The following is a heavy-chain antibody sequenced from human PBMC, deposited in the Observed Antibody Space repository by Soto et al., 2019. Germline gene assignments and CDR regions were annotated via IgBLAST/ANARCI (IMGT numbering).Heavy chain of an antibody. D-gene: IGHD6-13*01. CDR3: ARDQGLAPAGSFDYGMDV. CDR2: IYHSGST. Sequence: PSETLSLTCAVSGGSISSSNWWSWVRQPPGKGLEWIGEIYHSGSTNYNPSLKSRVTISVDKSKNQFSLKLSSVTAADTAVYYCARDQGLAPAGSFDYGMDVWGQGTTVTVYS. J-gene: IGHJ6*02. V-gene: IGHV4-4*02. CDR1: GGSISSSNW.